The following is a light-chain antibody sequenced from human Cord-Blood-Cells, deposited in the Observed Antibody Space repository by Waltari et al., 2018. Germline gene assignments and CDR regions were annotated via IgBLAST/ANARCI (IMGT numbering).Light chain of an antibody. CDR3: QQYNNWPYT. CDR1: QSVSSN. J-gene: IGKJ2*01. V-gene: IGKV3-15*01. Sequence: EIVMTQSPATLSVSPGERATLSCRASQSVSSNLAWYQQKPGQAPRLLIYGASTRAAGRPARFSGSGSGTEFTLTISSLQSEDFAVYYCQQYNNWPYTFGQGTKLEI. CDR2: GAS.